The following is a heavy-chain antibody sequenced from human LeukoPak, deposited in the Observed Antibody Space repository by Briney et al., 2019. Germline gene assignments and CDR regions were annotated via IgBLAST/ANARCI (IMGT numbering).Heavy chain of an antibody. CDR2: IIPIFGTS. V-gene: IGHV1-69*05. Sequence: ASVKVSCKASGGTFSSYAISWVRQAPGQGLEWMGGIIPIFGTSNYAQKFQGRVTITTDESTSTAYMELSSLRSEDTAVYYCARDPLHYDSSGYSWSNWFDHWGQGTLVTVSS. D-gene: IGHD3-22*01. J-gene: IGHJ5*02. CDR3: ARDPLHYDSSGYSWSNWFDH. CDR1: GGTFSSYA.